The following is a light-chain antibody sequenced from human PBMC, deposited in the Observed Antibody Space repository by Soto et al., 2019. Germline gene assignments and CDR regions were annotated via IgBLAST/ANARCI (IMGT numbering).Light chain of an antibody. V-gene: IGKV3-15*01. Sequence: IVMTQSPATLSASPGERATLSCRASQSIGTTLAWYQQKPGQTPKLLIYDASTRATGIPARFSGIGSGTEFTLLISSLQSEDVAVYYCQHYKTWHPTFGGGTKVEI. CDR1: QSIGTT. CDR2: DAS. J-gene: IGKJ4*01. CDR3: QHYKTWHPT.